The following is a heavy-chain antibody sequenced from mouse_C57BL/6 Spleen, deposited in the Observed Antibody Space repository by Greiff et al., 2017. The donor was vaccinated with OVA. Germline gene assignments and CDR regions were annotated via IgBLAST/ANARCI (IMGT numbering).Heavy chain of an antibody. Sequence: QVQLKQSGAELVKPGASVKLSCKASGYTFTSYWMHWVKQRPGQGLEWIGLIHPNSGSTNYNEKFKSKATLTVDKSSSTAYMQLSSLTSEDSAVDYCASHYYGSERTGFAYWGQGTLVTVSA. CDR1: GYTFTSYW. V-gene: IGHV1-64*01. J-gene: IGHJ3*01. D-gene: IGHD1-1*01. CDR3: ASHYYGSERTGFAY. CDR2: IHPNSGST.